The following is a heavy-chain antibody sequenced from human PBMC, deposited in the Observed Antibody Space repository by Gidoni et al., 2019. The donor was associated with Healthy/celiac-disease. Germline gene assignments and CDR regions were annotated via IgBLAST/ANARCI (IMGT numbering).Heavy chain of an antibody. V-gene: IGHV3-21*01. CDR2: ISSSSSYI. Sequence: EVQLVESGGGLVKPGGSLRLSCAASGFTFSSYRMTWVRQAPGKGLEWVSSISSSSSYIYYADSVKGRFTISRDNAKNSLYLQMNSLRAEDTAVYYCARAKGGATRGYYYGMDVWGQGTTVTVSS. D-gene: IGHD1-26*01. J-gene: IGHJ6*02. CDR1: GFTFSSYR. CDR3: ARAKGGATRGYYYGMDV.